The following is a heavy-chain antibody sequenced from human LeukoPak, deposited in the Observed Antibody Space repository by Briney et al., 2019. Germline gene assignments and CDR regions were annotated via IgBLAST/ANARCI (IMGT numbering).Heavy chain of an antibody. CDR2: IYYSGST. Sequence: SETLSLTCTVSGGSISSYYWSWIRQPPGKGLEWIGYIYYSGSTNYNPSLKSRVTMSVDTSKNQFSLKLSSVTAADTAVYYCARESSAYYYGSGRTLHFDYWGQGTLVTVSS. CDR3: ARESSAYYYGSGRTLHFDY. J-gene: IGHJ4*02. CDR1: GGSISSYY. V-gene: IGHV4-59*12. D-gene: IGHD3-10*01.